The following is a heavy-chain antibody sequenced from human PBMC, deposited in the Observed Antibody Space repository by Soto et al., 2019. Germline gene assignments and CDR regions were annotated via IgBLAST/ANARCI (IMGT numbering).Heavy chain of an antibody. D-gene: IGHD2-2*02. CDR3: AREGGRHCSPTRCYNAFDV. V-gene: IGHV3-48*02. Sequence: GGSLRLSCASSGFSFGAFSMNWVRQAPGKGLEWVSYISSTSSTIYYADSVKGRFTTSRDNAKNSVYLQMNSLRDEDTAVYYCAREGGRHCSPTRCYNAFDVWGQGTVVTVSS. CDR2: ISSTSSTI. J-gene: IGHJ3*01. CDR1: GFSFGAFS.